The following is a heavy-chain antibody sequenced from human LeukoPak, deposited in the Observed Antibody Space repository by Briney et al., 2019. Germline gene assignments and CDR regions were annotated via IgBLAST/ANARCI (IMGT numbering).Heavy chain of an antibody. D-gene: IGHD3-22*01. J-gene: IGHJ4*02. Sequence: GGSLRLSCAASGFTVSSNYMSWVRQAPGKGLEWVSVIYSGGSTYYPDSVKGRFTISRDNSKNTLYLQMNSLRAEDTAVYYCARQDSSGYDFDYWGQGTLVTVSS. CDR2: IYSGGST. CDR3: ARQDSSGYDFDY. CDR1: GFTVSSNY. V-gene: IGHV3-66*04.